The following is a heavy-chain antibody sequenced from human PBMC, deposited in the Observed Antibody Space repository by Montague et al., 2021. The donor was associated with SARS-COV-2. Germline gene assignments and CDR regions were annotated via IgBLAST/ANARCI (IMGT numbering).Heavy chain of an antibody. J-gene: IGHJ4*02. Sequence: SETLSLTCSVSGGSISSSSYFWGWIRQPPGKGLEWIGSIYYSGGTYSNSSLKSRVTISVDTSKNQFSLKLSSVTAADTAVYYCARHLNYRDYSGDDYWGQGTLVTVPS. D-gene: IGHD4-11*01. CDR3: ARHLNYRDYSGDDY. V-gene: IGHV4-39*01. CDR1: GGSISSSSYF. CDR2: IYYSGGT.